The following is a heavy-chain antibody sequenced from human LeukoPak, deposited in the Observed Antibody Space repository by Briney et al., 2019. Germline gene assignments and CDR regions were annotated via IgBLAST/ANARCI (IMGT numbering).Heavy chain of an antibody. CDR2: ISYDGSNK. V-gene: IGHV3-30*04. Sequence: GGSLRLSCAASGFTFSSYAMHWVRQAPGKGLEWVAVISYDGSNKYYADSVKGRFTISRDNSENTLYLQMNSLRAEDTAVYYCARESGSMIVVVINRGGFDYWGQGTLVTVSS. J-gene: IGHJ4*02. CDR1: GFTFSSYA. D-gene: IGHD3-22*01. CDR3: ARESGSMIVVVINRGGFDY.